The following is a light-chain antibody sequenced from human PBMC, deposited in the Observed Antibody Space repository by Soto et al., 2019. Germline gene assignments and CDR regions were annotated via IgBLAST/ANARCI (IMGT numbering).Light chain of an antibody. CDR1: QSVSID. Sequence: DIVMRQSPDTVSVSPGERATLSCRASQSVSIDLAWYQQTPGQAPRLLIYGASTRATGVPPTFSGSASGTEFTLTISSLHSEDFTVYYCQQYNKWPLTFGQGTKVDI. V-gene: IGKV3-15*01. J-gene: IGKJ1*01. CDR2: GAS. CDR3: QQYNKWPLT.